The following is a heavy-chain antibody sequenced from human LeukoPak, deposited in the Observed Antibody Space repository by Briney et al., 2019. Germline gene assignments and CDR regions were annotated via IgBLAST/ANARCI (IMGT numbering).Heavy chain of an antibody. D-gene: IGHD2-8*01. V-gene: IGHV5-51*01. CDR2: IYPGDSVT. CDR3: ARQVGYCTNGVCYNWFDP. J-gene: IGHJ5*02. CDR1: GYSFTSYW. Sequence: GESLKISCKGSGYSFTSYWIGWVRQMPGKGLEWMGIIYPGDSVTRYSPSFQGQVTISADKSISTAYLQWSSLKASDTAMYYCARQVGYCTNGVCYNWFDPWGQGTLVTVSS.